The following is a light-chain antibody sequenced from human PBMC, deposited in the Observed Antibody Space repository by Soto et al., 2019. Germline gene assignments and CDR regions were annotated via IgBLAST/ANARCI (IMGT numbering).Light chain of an antibody. J-gene: IGKJ4*01. CDR1: QSISSW. CDR3: QKYEGDSMT. CDR2: KAS. Sequence: DSQMTQYPSTLSASIGDRVTITCRAGQSISSWLAWYQQKPGKAPKLLISKASTLQSGVPPRFSGSGSGTEFALIISRLQPDEFGAYGWQKYEGDSMTFGGGAKVEIQ. V-gene: IGKV1-5*03.